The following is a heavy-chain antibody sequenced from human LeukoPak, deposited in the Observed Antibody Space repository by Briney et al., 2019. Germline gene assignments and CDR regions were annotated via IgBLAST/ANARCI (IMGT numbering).Heavy chain of an antibody. D-gene: IGHD6-19*01. CDR3: AIYSSGWSPVWAFDI. V-gene: IGHV1-2*02. J-gene: IGHJ3*02. CDR1: GYMFTGYY. Sequence: ASVKVSCKASGYMFTGYYMHWVRQAPGQGLEWMGWINPNRGGTNYAQKFQGRVTMTRDTSISTAYMELSRLRSDDTAVYYCAIYSSGWSPVWAFDIWGQGTMDTVSS. CDR2: INPNRGGT.